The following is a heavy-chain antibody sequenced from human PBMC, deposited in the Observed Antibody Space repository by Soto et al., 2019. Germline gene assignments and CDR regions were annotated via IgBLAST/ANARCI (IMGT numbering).Heavy chain of an antibody. CDR1: GFTFSNFA. CDR2: ISASGKST. CDR3: AKGVAATL. D-gene: IGHD6-13*01. J-gene: IGHJ4*02. V-gene: IGHV3-23*01. Sequence: TGGSLRLSCAASGFTFSNFALSWVRQAPGKGLEWVSTISASGKSTYYADSVRGRFTISRDNSGNMLFLQMNGLGADDAAVYYCAKGVAATLWGQGALVTVSS.